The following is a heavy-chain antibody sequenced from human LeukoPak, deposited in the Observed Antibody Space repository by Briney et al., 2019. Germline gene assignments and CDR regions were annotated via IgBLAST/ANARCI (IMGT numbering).Heavy chain of an antibody. CDR2: IWYDGSNK. J-gene: IGHJ4*02. CDR1: GFTFSHTG. V-gene: IGHV3-30*02. D-gene: IGHD3-10*01. Sequence: PGGSLRLSCAASGFTFSHTGMFWVRQPPGKGLEWVALIWYDGSNKYYTDSVKGRFTISRDNSKNTLFLQMDSLRAEDTAVYYCAKDYGTDDSGRRGYLDHWGQGALVTVSS. CDR3: AKDYGTDDSGRRGYLDH.